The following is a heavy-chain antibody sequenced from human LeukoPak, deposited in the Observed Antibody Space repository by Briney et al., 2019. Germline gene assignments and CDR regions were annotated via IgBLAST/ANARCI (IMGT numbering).Heavy chain of an antibody. CDR2: INHSGNT. J-gene: IGHJ5*02. CDR3: ARHAPLGYSSVWYPPPNWFDP. D-gene: IGHD6-19*01. V-gene: IGHV4-34*01. CDR1: GGSFSGYY. Sequence: NPSETLSLTCAVYGGSFSGYYWSWIRQPPGKGLEWIGEINHSGNTNYNPSLKSRVTISVDTSKNHFSLKLSSVTAADTAVYYCARHAPLGYSSVWYPPPNWFDPWGQGTLVTVSS.